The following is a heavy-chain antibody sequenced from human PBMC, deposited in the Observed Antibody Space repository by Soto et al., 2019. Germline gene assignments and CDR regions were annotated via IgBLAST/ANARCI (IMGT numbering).Heavy chain of an antibody. Sequence: VASVKVSCKASGYSFSNYAMHWVRQAPGQSLEWMGWINAVNGNTKYSQRFQDRVTMTRDTAASTAYMELSGLRSEDTAVYYCAKRGATPGAYFEYWGQGTLVTVSS. V-gene: IGHV1-3*01. D-gene: IGHD7-27*01. CDR3: AKRGATPGAYFEY. CDR1: GYSFSNYA. CDR2: INAVNGNT. J-gene: IGHJ4*02.